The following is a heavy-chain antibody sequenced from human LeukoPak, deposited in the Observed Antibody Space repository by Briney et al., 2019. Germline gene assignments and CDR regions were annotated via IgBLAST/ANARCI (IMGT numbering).Heavy chain of an antibody. D-gene: IGHD5-18*01. J-gene: IGHJ4*02. CDR2: INPNSGGT. V-gene: IGHV1-2*02. CDR3: ARDLVSSYGFRDY. CDR1: GYTFPGYY. Sequence: GASVKVSCKASGYTFPGYYMHWVRQAPGQGLEWMGWINPNSGGTNYAQKFQGRVTMTRDTSISTAYMALSRLRSDDTAVYYCARDLVSSYGFRDYWGQGTLVTVSS.